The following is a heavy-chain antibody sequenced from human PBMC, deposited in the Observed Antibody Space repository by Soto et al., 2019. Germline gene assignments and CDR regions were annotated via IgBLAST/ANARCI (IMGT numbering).Heavy chain of an antibody. CDR2: ISGSGGST. D-gene: IGHD6-19*01. V-gene: IGHV3-23*01. J-gene: IGHJ3*02. CDR3: AIHSSGWYGPFDYWGQGTLVTVSSGKNRRASVKVSCKAAYYCAKGVPSPTQHAFDI. CDR1: GLTFSSYA. Sequence: PGGSMRLSSAASGLTFSSYAMSWVRQAPGKGLEWVSAISGSGGSTYYADSVKGRFTISRDNSKNTLYLQMNSLRAEDTAVYYCAIHSSGWYGPFDYWGQGTLVTVSSGKNRRASVKVSCKAAYYCAKGVPSPTQHAFDIWGQGTMVTVSS.